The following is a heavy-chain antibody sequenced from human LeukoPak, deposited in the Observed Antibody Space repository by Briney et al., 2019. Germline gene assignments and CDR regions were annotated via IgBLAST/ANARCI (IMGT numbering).Heavy chain of an antibody. CDR2: ISGSGGST. CDR3: AKTFRPRQVGDYGGAFDI. Sequence: GGSLRLSCAASGFTFSNYAMTWVRQAPGKGLEWVSTISGSGGSTYYADSVKGRFTISRDNSKNTLYLQMNSLRAEDTAVYYCAKTFRPRQVGDYGGAFDIWGQGTMVTVSS. V-gene: IGHV3-23*01. CDR1: GFTFSNYA. J-gene: IGHJ3*02. D-gene: IGHD1-26*01.